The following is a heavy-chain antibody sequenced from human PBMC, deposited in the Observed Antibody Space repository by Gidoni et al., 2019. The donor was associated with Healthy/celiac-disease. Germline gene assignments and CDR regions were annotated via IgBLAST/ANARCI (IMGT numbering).Heavy chain of an antibody. V-gene: IGHV3-15*01. CDR3: SSVSTRDFWSGYYVLGDAFDI. CDR2: IKSKTYGGTT. CDR1: GFTFSNAW. D-gene: IGHD3-3*01. J-gene: IGHJ3*02. Sequence: EVQLVESGGGLVKPGGSVRLSCAASGFTFSNAWMSWVRQDPGKGLEWVGRIKSKTYGGTTDYDAPVKGRFTISRDDSTNTLYLQMNSLKTEDTAVYYCSSVSTRDFWSGYYVLGDAFDIWGQGTMVTVSS.